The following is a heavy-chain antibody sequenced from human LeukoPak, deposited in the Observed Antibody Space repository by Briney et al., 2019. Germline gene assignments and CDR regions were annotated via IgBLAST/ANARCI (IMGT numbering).Heavy chain of an antibody. CDR3: ARPLSSSSVVYFDY. CDR1: GFTLSSYA. CDR2: ISGSGGST. V-gene: IGHV3-23*01. D-gene: IGHD6-6*01. J-gene: IGHJ4*02. Sequence: GGSLRLSCAASGFTLSSYAMSWVRQAPGKGLEWVSAISGSGGSTYYADSVKGRFTISRDNSKNTLYLQMNSLRAEDTAVYYCARPLSSSSVVYFDYWGQGTLVTVSS.